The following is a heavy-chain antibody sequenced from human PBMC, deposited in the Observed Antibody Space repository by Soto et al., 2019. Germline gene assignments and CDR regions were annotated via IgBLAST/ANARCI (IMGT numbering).Heavy chain of an antibody. CDR1: GGSISSSSYY. CDR2: IYYSGST. D-gene: IGHD6-13*01. CDR3: ARSGSYSSSWYYYYMDV. Sequence: SETLSLTCTVSGGSISSSSYYWGWIRQPPGKGLEWIGSIYYSGSTYYNPSLKSRVTISVDTSKNQFSLKLSSVTAADTAVYNCARSGSYSSSWYYYYMDVWGKGTTVTVSS. J-gene: IGHJ6*03. V-gene: IGHV4-39*01.